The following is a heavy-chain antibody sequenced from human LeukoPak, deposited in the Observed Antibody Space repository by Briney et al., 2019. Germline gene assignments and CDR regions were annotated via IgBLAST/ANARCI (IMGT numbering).Heavy chain of an antibody. CDR2: INAGNGNT. V-gene: IGHV1-3*01. D-gene: IGHD4-17*01. J-gene: IGHJ4*02. CDR3: ARDNDYGDYGADYYFDY. CDR1: GYTFTSYA. Sequence: ASVKVSCKASGYTFTSYAMHWVRQAPGQGLEWMGWINAGNGNTKYSQKFQGRVTITRDTSASTAYMELSSLRSEDTAVYYCARDNDYGDYGADYYFDYWGQGTLVTVSS.